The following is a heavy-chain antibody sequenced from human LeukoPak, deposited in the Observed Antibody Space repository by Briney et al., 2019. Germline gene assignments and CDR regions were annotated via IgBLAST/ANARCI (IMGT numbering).Heavy chain of an antibody. D-gene: IGHD5-18*01. CDR1: GGSISSYY. CDR2: IYYSGST. V-gene: IGHV4-59*01. Sequence: SETLSLTCTVSGGSISSYYWSWIRQPPGKGLEWIGYIYYSGSTNYNPSLKSRVTISVDTSKNQFSLKLSSVTAADTAVYYCAREGYRGYFHLWGRGTLVTVSS. J-gene: IGHJ2*01. CDR3: AREGYRGYFHL.